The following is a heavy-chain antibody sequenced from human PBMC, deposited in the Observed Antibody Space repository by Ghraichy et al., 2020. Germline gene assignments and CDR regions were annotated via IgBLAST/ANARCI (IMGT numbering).Heavy chain of an antibody. CDR2: ITGTGANT. V-gene: IGHV3-23*01. CDR1: GFIFSNYA. J-gene: IGHJ6*02. D-gene: IGHD2-15*01. CDR3: AKDDYCSGATCATYYYYGLDL. Sequence: GGSLRLSRAASGFIFSNYAMTWVRQAPGKGLEWVSSITGTGANTYYEDSVKGRFTISRDNSKNTLYLQMNSLRAEDTAVYYCAKDDYCSGATCATYYYYGLDLWGQGTTVTVSS.